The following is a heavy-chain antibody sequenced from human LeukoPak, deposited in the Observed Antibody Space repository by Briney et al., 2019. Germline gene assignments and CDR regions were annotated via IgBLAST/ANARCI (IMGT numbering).Heavy chain of an antibody. CDR3: ARVRYDSSGYYVTADAFDI. Sequence: SVKVSCKASGYTFTGYYMHWVRRAPGQGLEWMGGIIPIFGTANYAQKFQGRVTITADESTSTAYMELSSLRSEDTAVYYCARVRYDSSGYYVTADAFDIWGQGTMVTVSS. CDR1: GYTFTGYY. J-gene: IGHJ3*02. V-gene: IGHV1-69*13. D-gene: IGHD3-22*01. CDR2: IIPIFGTA.